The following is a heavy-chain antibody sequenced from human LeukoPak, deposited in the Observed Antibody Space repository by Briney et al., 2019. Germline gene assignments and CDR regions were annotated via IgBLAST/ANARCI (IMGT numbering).Heavy chain of an antibody. Sequence: PGGSLRLSCAVSGITLSNYGMSWVRQAPGRGLEWVAGISGSGGGTNYADSVKGRFSISRDNPKNTLYLQMNSLRAEDTAVYYCAKGRDCSSTSCSYYFDYWGQGTLVTVSS. CDR3: AKGRDCSSTSCSYYFDY. CDR1: GITLSNYG. D-gene: IGHD2-2*01. V-gene: IGHV3-23*01. J-gene: IGHJ4*02. CDR2: ISGSGGGT.